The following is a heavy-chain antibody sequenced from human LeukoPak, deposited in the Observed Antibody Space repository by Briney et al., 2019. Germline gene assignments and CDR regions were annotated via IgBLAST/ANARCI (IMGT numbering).Heavy chain of an antibody. V-gene: IGHV4-39*01. CDR2: VYYSGAT. CDR1: GGSIRSTSHY. Sequence: KPSETLSLTCTVSGGSIRSTSHYWGWVRQPPGKGLEWIGSVYYSGATYYNPSLKSRVTISVDTSKNQFSLKLTSVTAADTALYYCARRTGYQGDLDYFDSWGQGTLVTVSS. D-gene: IGHD2-21*02. J-gene: IGHJ4*02. CDR3: ARRTGYQGDLDYFDS.